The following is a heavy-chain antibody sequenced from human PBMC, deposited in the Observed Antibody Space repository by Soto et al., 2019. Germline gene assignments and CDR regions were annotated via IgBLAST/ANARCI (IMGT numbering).Heavy chain of an antibody. CDR1: GFTFSSYG. V-gene: IGHV3-33*01. J-gene: IGHJ4*02. CDR3: AREAAVITFGGVIGPDY. Sequence: GGSLRLSCAASGFTFSSYGMHWVSQAPGKGLEWVAVIWYDGSNKYYADSVKGRFTISRDNSKNTLYLQMNSLRAEDTAVYYCAREAAVITFGGVIGPDYWGQGTLVTVSS. CDR2: IWYDGSNK. D-gene: IGHD3-16*02.